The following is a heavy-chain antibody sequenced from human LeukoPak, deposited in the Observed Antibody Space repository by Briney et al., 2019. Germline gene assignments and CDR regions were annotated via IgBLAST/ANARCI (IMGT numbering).Heavy chain of an antibody. D-gene: IGHD2-15*01. CDR2: IYSSGST. Sequence: PGGSLGLSCAASGFIVSSNYMSWVRQAPGKGLEWVSLIYSSGSTYYTASVKGRFTISRDHSKNTLYLQMNSLRAEDAALYYCARGLESCSSGSCFKDWGQGTLVTVSS. J-gene: IGHJ4*02. V-gene: IGHV3-53*01. CDR3: ARGLESCSSGSCFKD. CDR1: GFIVSSNY.